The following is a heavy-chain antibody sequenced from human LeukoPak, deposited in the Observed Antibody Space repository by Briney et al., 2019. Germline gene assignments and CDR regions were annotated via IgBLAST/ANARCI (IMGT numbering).Heavy chain of an antibody. CDR1: GFTFNSYA. CDR2: ISGNSGST. J-gene: IGHJ4*02. V-gene: IGHV3-23*01. Sequence: PGGSLRLSCAASGFTFNSYAMTWVRQAPGRGLEWVSTISGNSGSTDYADSVNGRFTVSRDNSRNTLYLQMHSLRADDTAVYYCAKGLSLTSMGIDYWGQGTLVTVSS. CDR3: AKGLSLTSMGIDY. D-gene: IGHD3-3*02.